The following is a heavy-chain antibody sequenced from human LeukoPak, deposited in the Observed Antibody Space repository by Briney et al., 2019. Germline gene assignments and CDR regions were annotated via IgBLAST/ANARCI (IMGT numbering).Heavy chain of an antibody. V-gene: IGHV4-4*02. D-gene: IGHD1-26*01. CDR3: SRESGPFSPFVH. CDR2: ISLSGHN. J-gene: IGHJ4*02. CDR1: GGSITTTND. Sequence: PSETLTLTCGVSGGSITTTNDWSWVRPPPGQGLELIGEISLSGHNNYDPSLRGRVTISLDESKNPLSLILPPVTAADTAIYYCSRESGPFSPFVHWGQGALGTVTS.